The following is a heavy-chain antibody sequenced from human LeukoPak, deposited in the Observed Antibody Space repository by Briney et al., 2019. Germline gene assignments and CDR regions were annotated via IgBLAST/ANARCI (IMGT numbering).Heavy chain of an antibody. D-gene: IGHD6-19*01. J-gene: IGHJ4*02. CDR1: GFTFTTYA. CDR3: AKVRAPSGWFNSDY. Sequence: GGSLRLSCAASGFTFTTYAMSWVRQAPGKGLAWVSSISGSGGSTYYADSVKGRFTISRDNSKNTLYLQMNSLRVEDTAAYYCAKVRAPSGWFNSDYWGQGTLVTVCS. V-gene: IGHV3-23*01. CDR2: ISGSGGST.